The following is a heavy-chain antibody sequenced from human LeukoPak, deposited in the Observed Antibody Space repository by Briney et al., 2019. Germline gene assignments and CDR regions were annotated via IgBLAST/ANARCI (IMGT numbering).Heavy chain of an antibody. D-gene: IGHD5-18*01. CDR1: GYTFSSYG. CDR3: ARDEAWGSPIDSGYNYGARYLDY. V-gene: IGHV1-18*01. CDR2: ISAYNGNT. J-gene: IGHJ4*02. Sequence: ASVKVSCKASGYTFSSYGISWVRQAPGQGLEWMGWISAYNGNTNYAQKLQGRLTMTTDTSTSTAYMELRSLRSDDTAVYYCARDEAWGSPIDSGYNYGARYLDYWGQGTLVTVSS.